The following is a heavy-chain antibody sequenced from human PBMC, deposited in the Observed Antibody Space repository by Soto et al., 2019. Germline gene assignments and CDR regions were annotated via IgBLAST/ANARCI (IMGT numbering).Heavy chain of an antibody. D-gene: IGHD5-12*01. CDR2: IWYDGSNK. CDR1: GFTFSSYG. CDR3: ARDREGTGNDLTFDY. Sequence: QVQLVESGGGVVQPGRSLRLSCAASGFTFSSYGMHWVRQAPGKGLEWVAVIWYDGSNKYYADSVKGRFTISRDTSKNTLYLQMYSLRAEYTAVYYCARDREGTGNDLTFDYWGQGALVTVSS. V-gene: IGHV3-33*01. J-gene: IGHJ4*02.